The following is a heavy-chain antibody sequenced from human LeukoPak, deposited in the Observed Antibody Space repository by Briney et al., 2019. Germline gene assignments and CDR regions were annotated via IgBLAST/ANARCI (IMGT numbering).Heavy chain of an antibody. CDR1: GITFSSYW. CDR2: IKQDGSEK. Sequence: GGSLRLSCAASGITFSSYWMSWVRQAPGKGLEWVANIKQDGSEKNYVDSVKGRFTISRDNAKNSLYLQMNSLRAEDTAVYFCARTRKDSSGYYTDYWGQGTLVTVSS. V-gene: IGHV3-7*01. CDR3: ARTRKDSSGYYTDY. J-gene: IGHJ4*02. D-gene: IGHD3-22*01.